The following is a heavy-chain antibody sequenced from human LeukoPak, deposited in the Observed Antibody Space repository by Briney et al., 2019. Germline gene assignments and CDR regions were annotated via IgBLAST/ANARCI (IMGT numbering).Heavy chain of an antibody. J-gene: IGHJ3*02. V-gene: IGHV1-2*02. CDR2: INPNSGDT. D-gene: IGHD3-22*01. Sequence: GASVKVSCKASGYIFTGYYIHWVRQAPGQGLEWMGWINPNSGDTNYAQKFQGRVTMTRDTSISTAYMELSRLRSDDTAVYYCARDRVDSSGSYAFDIWGQGTMVTVSS. CDR3: ARDRVDSSGSYAFDI. CDR1: GYIFTGYY.